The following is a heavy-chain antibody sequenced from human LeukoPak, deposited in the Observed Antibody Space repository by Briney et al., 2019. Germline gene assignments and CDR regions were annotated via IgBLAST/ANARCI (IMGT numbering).Heavy chain of an antibody. CDR1: GGSISSYY. D-gene: IGHD6-13*01. V-gene: IGHV4-59*12. Sequence: PSETLSLTCTVSGGSISSYYWSWLRQPPGKGLEWIGYIYYSGSTNYNPSLKSRVTISVDTSKNQFSLKLSSVTAADTAVYYCARGKEAAAMFWGRGTLVTVSS. J-gene: IGHJ2*01. CDR3: ARGKEAAAMF. CDR2: IYYSGST.